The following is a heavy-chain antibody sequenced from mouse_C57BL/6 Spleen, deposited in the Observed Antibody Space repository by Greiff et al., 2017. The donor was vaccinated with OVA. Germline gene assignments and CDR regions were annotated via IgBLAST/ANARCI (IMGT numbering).Heavy chain of an antibody. V-gene: IGHV3-6*01. J-gene: IGHJ2*01. D-gene: IGHD2-4*01. CDR2: ISYDGSN. Sequence: DVQLVESGPGLVKPSQSLSLTCSVTGYSITSGYYWNWIRQFPGNKLEWMGYISYDGSNNYNPSLKNRISITRDTSKNQFFLKLNSVTTEDTATYYCALRLREDYFDYWGQGTTLTVSS. CDR3: ALRLREDYFDY. CDR1: GYSITSGYY.